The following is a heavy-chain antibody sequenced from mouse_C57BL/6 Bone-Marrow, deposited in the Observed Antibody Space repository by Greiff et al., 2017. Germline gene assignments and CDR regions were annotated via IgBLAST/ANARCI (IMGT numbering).Heavy chain of an antibody. CDR1: GYTFTSYW. J-gene: IGHJ1*03. CDR3: ARGFVRGYFDV. V-gene: IGHV1-64*01. Sequence: VQRVESGAELVKPGASVKLSCKASGYTFTSYWMHWVKQRPGQGLEWIGMIHPNSGSTNYNEKFKSKATLTVDKSSSTAYMQLSSLTSEDSAVYYCARGFVRGYFDVWGTGTTVTVSS. CDR2: IHPNSGST.